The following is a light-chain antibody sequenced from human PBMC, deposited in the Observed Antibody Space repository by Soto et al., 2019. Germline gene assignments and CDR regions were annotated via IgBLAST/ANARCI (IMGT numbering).Light chain of an antibody. CDR2: LAS. J-gene: IGKJ1*01. Sequence: DIQMTQSPSSLSASVGDRVTITCRASQSISSSLNWYQQEPGKAPKLLIYLASTLQSGVPSRFSGSGSGTDFTLSISSLQPEDFATYYCQQSYSSPRTFGQGSKVEIK. CDR3: QQSYSSPRT. V-gene: IGKV1-39*01. CDR1: QSISSS.